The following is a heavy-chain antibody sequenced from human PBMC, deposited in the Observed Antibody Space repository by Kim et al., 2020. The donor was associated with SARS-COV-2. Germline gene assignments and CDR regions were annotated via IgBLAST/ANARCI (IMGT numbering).Heavy chain of an antibody. CDR1: GFTFSNYA. CDR2: ISYDGTIK. Sequence: GGSLRLSCAASGFTFSNYAVYWVRQAPGKGLEWVALISYDGTIKYYADSVKGRFTISRDNSKNTLYLQMDSLRAEDTAVYYCARDRNVMLATKIFDIWGQGTMVTVSS. CDR3: ARDRNVMLATKIFDI. J-gene: IGHJ3*02. D-gene: IGHD1-26*01. V-gene: IGHV3-30-3*01.